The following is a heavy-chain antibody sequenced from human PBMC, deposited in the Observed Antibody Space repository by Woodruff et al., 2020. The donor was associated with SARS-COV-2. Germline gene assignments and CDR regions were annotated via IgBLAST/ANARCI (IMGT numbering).Heavy chain of an antibody. CDR3: ARGGTSELLWFGELSTGGFD. D-gene: IGHD3-10*01. Sequence: GSNKYYADSVKGRFTISRDNSKNTLYLQMNSLRAEDTAVYYCARGGTSELLWFGELSTGGFD. V-gene: IGHV3-30-3*01. J-gene: IGHJ5*01. CDR2: GSNK.